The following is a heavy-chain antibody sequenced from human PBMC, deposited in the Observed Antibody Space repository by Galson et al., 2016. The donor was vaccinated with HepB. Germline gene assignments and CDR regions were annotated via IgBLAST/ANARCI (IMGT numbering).Heavy chain of an antibody. CDR3: ARPMEGFTYGCFDS. V-gene: IGHV4-39*01. J-gene: IGHJ4*02. D-gene: IGHD3-10*01. Sequence: SETLSLTCTVSGVSISSSSYFWGWIRQPPGKGLDYIGSVYYSGSTYYNPSLKSRVTISIDTSKNQFSLNLTSVTATDTAVYYCARPMEGFTYGCFDSWGQGTLVTVSS. CDR2: VYYSGST. CDR1: GVSISSSSYF.